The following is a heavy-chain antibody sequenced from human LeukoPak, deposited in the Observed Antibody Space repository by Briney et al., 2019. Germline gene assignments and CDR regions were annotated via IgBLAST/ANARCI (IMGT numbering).Heavy chain of an antibody. CDR3: AREYSGYDGGPNWFDP. CDR2: ISYDGSNK. D-gene: IGHD5-12*01. Sequence: GRSLRLSCAASGFTFSSSGMHWVRQAPGKGLEWVAVISYDGSNKYYADSVKGRFTISKDNSKNTLYLQMNSLRAEDTAVYYCAREYSGYDGGPNWFDPWGQGTLVTVSS. V-gene: IGHV3-30*03. CDR1: GFTFSSSG. J-gene: IGHJ5*02.